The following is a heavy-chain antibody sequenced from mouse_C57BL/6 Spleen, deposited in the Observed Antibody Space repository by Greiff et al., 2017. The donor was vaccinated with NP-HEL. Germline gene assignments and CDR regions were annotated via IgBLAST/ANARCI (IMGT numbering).Heavy chain of an antibody. D-gene: IGHD2-5*01. Sequence: QVQLQQSGAELAKPGASVKLSCKASGYTFTRYWMHWVKQRPGQGLEWIGYINPSSGYTKYNQKFKDKATLTADKSSSTAYMQLSSLTYEDSAVYYWASPTEYSNYDFDYWGQGTTLTVSS. CDR1: GYTFTRYW. CDR3: ASPTEYSNYDFDY. J-gene: IGHJ2*01. V-gene: IGHV1-7*01. CDR2: INPSSGYT.